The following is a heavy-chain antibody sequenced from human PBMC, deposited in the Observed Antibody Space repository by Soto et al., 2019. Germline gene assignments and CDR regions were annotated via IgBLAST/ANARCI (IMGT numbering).Heavy chain of an antibody. CDR3: ARGTHIAVAADRDDAFDI. CDR2: ISSSGSTI. V-gene: IGHV3-11*01. CDR1: GFTFSDYY. Sequence: QVQLVESGGGLVKPGGSLRLSCAASGFTFSDYYMSWIRQAPGKGLEWVSYISSSGSTIYYADSVKGRFTISRDNAKNSLYLQMNSLRAEDTAVYYRARGTHIAVAADRDDAFDIWGQGTMVTVSS. D-gene: IGHD6-19*01. J-gene: IGHJ3*02.